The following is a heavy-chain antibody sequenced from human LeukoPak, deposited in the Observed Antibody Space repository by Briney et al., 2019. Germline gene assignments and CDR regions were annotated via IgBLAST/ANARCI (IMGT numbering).Heavy chain of an antibody. CDR2: ISAYNGNT. CDR3: ARTGDDFWSGYVVDY. CDR1: GYTFTSYG. V-gene: IGHV1-18*01. D-gene: IGHD3-3*01. Sequence: GASVKVPCKASGYTFTSYGISWVRQAPGQGLEWMGWISAYNGNTNYAQKLQGRVTMTTDTSTSTAYMELRSLRSDDTAVYYCARTGDDFWSGYVVDYWGQGTLVTVSS. J-gene: IGHJ4*02.